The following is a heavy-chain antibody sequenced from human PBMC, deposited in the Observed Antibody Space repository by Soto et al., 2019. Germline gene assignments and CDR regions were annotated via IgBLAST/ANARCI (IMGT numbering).Heavy chain of an antibody. D-gene: IGHD3-3*01. Sequence: QVQLVESGGGVVQPGRSLRLSCAASGFTFSSYGMHWVRQAPGKGLEWVAVISYDGSNKYYADSVKGRFTISRDNSKNTLYLQMNSLRAEDTAVYYCAKDLSPYYDLWSGYSLPAFDIWGQGTMVTVSS. V-gene: IGHV3-30*18. CDR2: ISYDGSNK. CDR3: AKDLSPYYDLWSGYSLPAFDI. J-gene: IGHJ3*02. CDR1: GFTFSSYG.